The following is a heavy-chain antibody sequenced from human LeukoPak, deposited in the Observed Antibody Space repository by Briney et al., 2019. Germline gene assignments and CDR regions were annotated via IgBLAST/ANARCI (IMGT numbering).Heavy chain of an antibody. CDR2: INPNSGGT. CDR1: GYTFTGYY. CDR3: ARDDCTNGVCSIDY. D-gene: IGHD2-8*01. V-gene: IGHV1-2*02. J-gene: IGHJ4*02. Sequence: ASVKVSCKASGYTFTGYYMHWVRQAPGQGLEWMGWINPNSGGTNYAQKFQGRATMTRDTSISTAYMELSRLRSDDTAVYYCARDDCTNGVCSIDYWGQGTLVTVSS.